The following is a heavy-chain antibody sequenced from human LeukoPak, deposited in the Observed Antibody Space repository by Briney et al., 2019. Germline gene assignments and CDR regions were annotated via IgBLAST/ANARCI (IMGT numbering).Heavy chain of an antibody. Sequence: GGSLRLSCAASGFTFSSYGMHWVRQAPGKGLEWVAFIRYDGSNKYYADSVKGRFTISRDNSKNTLYLQLNSLRADDTAVYYCAKDAAYNYAYSFDYWGQGTLLTVSS. CDR3: AKDAAYNYAYSFDY. J-gene: IGHJ4*02. CDR2: IRYDGSNK. D-gene: IGHD5-18*01. CDR1: GFTFSSYG. V-gene: IGHV3-30*02.